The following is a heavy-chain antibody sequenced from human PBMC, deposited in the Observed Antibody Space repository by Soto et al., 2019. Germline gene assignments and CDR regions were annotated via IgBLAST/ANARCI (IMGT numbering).Heavy chain of an antibody. CDR2: INPNSGGT. CDR1: GYTFTGYY. V-gene: IGHV1-2*04. J-gene: IGHJ4*02. D-gene: IGHD6-19*01. CDR3: ATSRVSIAVAGETEYYFDY. Sequence: ASVKVSCKASGYTFTGYYMHWVRQAPGQVLEWMGWINPNSGGTNYAQKFQGWVTMTRDTSISTAYMELSRLRSDDTAVYYCATSRVSIAVAGETEYYFDYWGQGTLVTVSS.